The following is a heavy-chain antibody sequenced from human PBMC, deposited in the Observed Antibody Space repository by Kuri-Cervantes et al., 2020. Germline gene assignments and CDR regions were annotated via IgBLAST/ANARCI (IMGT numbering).Heavy chain of an antibody. V-gene: IGHV1-18*01. D-gene: IGHD3-22*01. CDR3: ASTHDSSGPSFYYYYYMDV. J-gene: IGHJ6*03. CDR2: ISAYNGNT. CDR1: GYTFTSYD. Sequence: ASVKVSCKASGYTFTSYDINWVRQAPGQGLEWMGWISAYNGNTNYAQKLQGRVTMTTDTSTSTAYMELSSLRSEDTAVYYCASTHDSSGPSFYYYYYMDVWGKGTTVTVSS.